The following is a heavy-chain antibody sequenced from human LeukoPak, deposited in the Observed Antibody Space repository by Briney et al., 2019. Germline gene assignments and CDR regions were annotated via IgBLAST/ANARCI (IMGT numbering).Heavy chain of an antibody. D-gene: IGHD4-17*01. V-gene: IGHV3-21*01. Sequence: TGGSLRLSCAASGFTFSSYSMNWVRQAPGKGLEWVSSISSSSSYIYYADSVKGRFTISRDNAKNSLYLQMNSLRAEDTAVYYCARDLYGDYSIGYWGQGTLVTVSS. CDR2: ISSSSSYI. CDR1: GFTFSSYS. CDR3: ARDLYGDYSIGY. J-gene: IGHJ4*02.